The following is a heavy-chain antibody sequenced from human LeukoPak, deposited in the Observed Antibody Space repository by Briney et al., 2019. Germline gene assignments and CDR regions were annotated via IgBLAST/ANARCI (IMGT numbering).Heavy chain of an antibody. CDR1: GGSISSYY. CDR2: IYYSEST. D-gene: IGHD3-9*01. Sequence: SETLSLTCTVSGGSISSYYWSWVRQPPGKGLEWIGYIYYSESTNYNPSLKSRVTISVDTSKNQFSLKLSSVTAADTAVYYCARGGFFDWLPDAFDIWGQGTMVTVSS. J-gene: IGHJ3*02. V-gene: IGHV4-59*01. CDR3: ARGGFFDWLPDAFDI.